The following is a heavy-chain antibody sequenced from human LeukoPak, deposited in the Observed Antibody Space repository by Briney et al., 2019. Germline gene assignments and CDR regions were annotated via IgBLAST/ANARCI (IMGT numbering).Heavy chain of an antibody. J-gene: IGHJ6*02. D-gene: IGHD6-13*01. Sequence: ASVNVSCKASGYTFTSYAMNWVRQAPGQGLEWMGWINTNTGNPTYAQGFTGRFVFSLDTSVSTAYLQISSLKAEDTAVYYCARDLGRVAAAGTGMDVWGQGTTVTVSS. CDR3: ARDLGRVAAAGTGMDV. CDR1: GYTFTSYA. CDR2: INTNTGNP. V-gene: IGHV7-4-1*02.